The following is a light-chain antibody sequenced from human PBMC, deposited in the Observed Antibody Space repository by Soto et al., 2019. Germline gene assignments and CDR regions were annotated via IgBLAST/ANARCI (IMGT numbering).Light chain of an antibody. CDR2: DTT. J-gene: IGLJ1*01. Sequence: QAVVTQPPSVTGAPGQRVTISCTGSHSDIGAGYGVHWYQQFPHSAPKLLIYDTTNRPSGVPDRFSGSRSGTSASLAITGLQAEDEADYYCQSYDRNFVFGTGTKLTVL. V-gene: IGLV1-40*01. CDR1: HSDIGAGYG. CDR3: QSYDRNFV.